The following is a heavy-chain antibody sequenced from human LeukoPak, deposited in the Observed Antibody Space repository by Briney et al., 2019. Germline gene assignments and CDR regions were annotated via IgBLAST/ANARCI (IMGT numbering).Heavy chain of an antibody. CDR3: ARTNYYDRDY. D-gene: IGHD3-22*01. CDR2: INHSGST. V-gene: IGHV4-34*01. CDR1: GDSVTTYY. Sequence: SETLSLTCTVSGDSVTTYYWSWIRQPPGKGLEWIGEINHSGSTNYNPSLKSRVTISVDTSKNQFSLKLSSVTAADTAVYYCARTNYYDRDYWGQGTLVTVSS. J-gene: IGHJ4*02.